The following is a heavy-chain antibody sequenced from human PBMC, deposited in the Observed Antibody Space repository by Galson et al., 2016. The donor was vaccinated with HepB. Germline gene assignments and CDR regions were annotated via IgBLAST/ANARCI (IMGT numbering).Heavy chain of an antibody. CDR2: ISYAGSSK. D-gene: IGHD2-21*02. V-gene: IGHV3-30*18. J-gene: IGHJ6*02. Sequence: SLRLSCAASGFTFSTYGMRWVRQAPGKGLEWVAVISYAGSSKYYADSVKGRFTISRDNSKNTLYLQMNSLRAEDTAVYFCAKGGDCGGDCYLPYYYYGMDVWGQGTTVTVSS. CDR1: GFTFSTYG. CDR3: AKGGDCGGDCYLPYYYYGMDV.